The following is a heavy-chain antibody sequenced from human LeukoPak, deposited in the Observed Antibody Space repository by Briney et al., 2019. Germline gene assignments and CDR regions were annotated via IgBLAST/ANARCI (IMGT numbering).Heavy chain of an antibody. CDR2: IYYSGSS. CDR3: ARSRDGYNIAS. J-gene: IGHJ5*01. V-gene: IGHV4-59*01. D-gene: IGHD5-24*01. CDR1: GGSISTYY. Sequence: SETLFLTCTVSGGSISTYYWSWIRQPPGKGLEWVGHIYYSGSSNYNPSLKSRVTISVDTSKNQFSLKLTSVTAADTAVYYCARSRDGYNIASWGQGTLVTVSS.